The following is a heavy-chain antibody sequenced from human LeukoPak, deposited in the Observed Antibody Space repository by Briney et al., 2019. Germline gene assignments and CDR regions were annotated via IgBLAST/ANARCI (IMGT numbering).Heavy chain of an antibody. D-gene: IGHD6-13*01. CDR3: ARGKLAAPGRTGYNWFDP. CDR1: GYTFTGYY. V-gene: IGHV1-2*02. J-gene: IGHJ5*02. Sequence: ASVKVSCKASGYTFTGYYMHWVRQAPGQGLEWMGWINPNSGDTNYAQKFQGRVTMPRDTSITTAYMELSGLRSDDTAIYYCARGKLAAPGRTGYNWFDPWGQGTLVTVSS. CDR2: INPNSGDT.